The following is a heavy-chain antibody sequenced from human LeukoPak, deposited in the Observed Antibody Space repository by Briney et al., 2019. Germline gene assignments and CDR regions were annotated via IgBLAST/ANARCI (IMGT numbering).Heavy chain of an antibody. V-gene: IGHV4-59*08. Sequence: SSETLSLTCAVYGGSLSSYYWSWIRQPPGKGLEWIGYIYYSGSTNYNPSLKSRVTISVDTSKNQFSLKLSSVTAADTALYYCARYQVGPDSFDYWGQGTLVTVSS. CDR3: ARYQVGPDSFDY. J-gene: IGHJ4*02. CDR2: IYYSGST. CDR1: GGSLSSYY.